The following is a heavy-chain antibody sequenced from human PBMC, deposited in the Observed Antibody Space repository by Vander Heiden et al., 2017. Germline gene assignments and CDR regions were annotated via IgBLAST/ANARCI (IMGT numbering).Heavy chain of an antibody. CDR1: GFTFSSYW. J-gene: IGHJ4*02. CDR3: ASGVVGARGGY. Sequence: EQLVEFGVGLVEPGETPNPHYPVFGFTFSSYWMHWVRQAPGKGLVWVSRINSDGSSTSYADSVKGRFTISRDNSKNTLYLQMHSLRAEDTAVYYCASGVVGARGGYWVQGTLVTVSS. D-gene: IGHD1-26*01. CDR2: INSDGSST. V-gene: IGHV3-74*01.